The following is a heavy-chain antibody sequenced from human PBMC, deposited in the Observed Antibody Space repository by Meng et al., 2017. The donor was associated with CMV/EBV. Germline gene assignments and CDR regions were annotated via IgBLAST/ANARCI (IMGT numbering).Heavy chain of an antibody. CDR1: GGPISSSSYY. J-gene: IGHJ5*02. CDR2: IYYSGRT. D-gene: IGHD3-10*01. V-gene: IGHV4-39*01. CDR3: ARHNCYGSGSYYSRFDP. Sequence: GPLRLSCTVSGGPISSSSYYWGWIRQPPGKGLEWIGSIYYSGRTYYNPSHKSRVTISVDTSKNQFSLKLSSVTAADTAVYYCARHNCYGSGSYYSRFDPWGQGTLVTVSS.